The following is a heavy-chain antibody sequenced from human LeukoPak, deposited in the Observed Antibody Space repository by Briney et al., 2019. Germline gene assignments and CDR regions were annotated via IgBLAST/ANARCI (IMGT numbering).Heavy chain of an antibody. D-gene: IGHD2-2*01. CDR2: ISAYNGNT. J-gene: IGHJ5*02. Sequence: EASVKVSCKASRYTFTSYGISWVRQAPGQGLEWMGWISAYNGNTNYAQKLQGRVTMTTDTSTSTAYMELRSLRSDDTAVYYCAGVVPAAGARFDPWGQGTLVTVSS. CDR1: RYTFTSYG. CDR3: AGVVPAAGARFDP. V-gene: IGHV1-18*04.